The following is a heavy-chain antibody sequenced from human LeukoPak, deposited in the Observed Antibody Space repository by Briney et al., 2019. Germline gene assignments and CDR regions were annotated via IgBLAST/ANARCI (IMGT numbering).Heavy chain of an antibody. CDR2: INPNSGGT. J-gene: IGHJ4*02. D-gene: IGHD3-22*01. CDR1: GYTFTGYY. Sequence: ASVKVSCKASGYTFTGYYMHWVRQAPGQGLEWMGWINPNSGGTNYAQKFQGWVTMTRDTSISTAYMELSRLRSDDTAVYYCARGDYYDSSGYYHYFDYWGQGTLVTVSS. V-gene: IGHV1-2*04. CDR3: ARGDYYDSSGYYHYFDY.